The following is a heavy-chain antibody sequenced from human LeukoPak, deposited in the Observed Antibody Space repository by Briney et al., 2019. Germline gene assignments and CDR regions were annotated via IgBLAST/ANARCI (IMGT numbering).Heavy chain of an antibody. V-gene: IGHV3-30*02. Sequence: GGSLRLSCAVSGLSFSSYAIHWVRQAPGKGLEWVAFIRHDGSDKYYADSVKGRFTISRDNSKNTIYLQMNSLRAEDTALYCCAKDSSAWACDYWGQGTLVTVSS. CDR2: IRHDGSDK. D-gene: IGHD6-19*01. J-gene: IGHJ4*02. CDR3: AKDSSAWACDY. CDR1: GLSFSSYA.